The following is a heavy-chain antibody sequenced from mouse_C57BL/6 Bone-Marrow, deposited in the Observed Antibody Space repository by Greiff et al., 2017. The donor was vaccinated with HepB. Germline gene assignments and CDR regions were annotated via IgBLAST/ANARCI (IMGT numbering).Heavy chain of an antibody. CDR2: INPNNGGT. CDR1: GYTFTDYN. V-gene: IGHV1-18*01. Sequence: EVQRVESGPELVKPGASVKIPCKASGYTFTDYNMDWVKQSHGKSLEWIGDINPNNGGTIYNQKFKGKATLTVDKSSSTAYMELRSLTSEDTAVYYCVRPYDYDGAWFAYWGQGTLVTVSA. D-gene: IGHD2-4*01. CDR3: VRPYDYDGAWFAY. J-gene: IGHJ3*01.